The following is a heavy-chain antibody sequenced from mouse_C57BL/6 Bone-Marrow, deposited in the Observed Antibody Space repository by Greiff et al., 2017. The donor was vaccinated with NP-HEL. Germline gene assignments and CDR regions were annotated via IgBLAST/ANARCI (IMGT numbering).Heavy chain of an antibody. D-gene: IGHD3-1*01. CDR2: INPSTGGT. J-gene: IGHJ2*01. CDR1: GYSFTGYY. CDR3: ARSPSDYFDY. V-gene: IGHV1-42*01. Sequence: EVQLQQSGPELVKPGASVKISCKASGYSFTGYYMNWVKQSPEKSLEWIGEINPSTGGTTYNQKFKAKATLTVDKSSSTAYMQLKSLTSEDSAVYYCARSPSDYFDYWGQGTTLTVSS.